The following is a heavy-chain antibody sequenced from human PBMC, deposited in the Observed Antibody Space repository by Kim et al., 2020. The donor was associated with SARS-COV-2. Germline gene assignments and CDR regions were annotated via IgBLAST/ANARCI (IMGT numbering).Heavy chain of an antibody. D-gene: IGHD6-19*01. CDR2: IWYGGSKK. Sequence: GGSLRLSCAASGFTFSSYGMHWVRQAPGKGLEWVAGIWYGGSKKDYADSVKGRFTISRDNSNSTLFLQMNSLRAEDTAVYYCARDLYRVLGWLVTPGDYYYGMDVWGQGTTVTVSS. J-gene: IGHJ6*02. CDR3: ARDLYRVLGWLVTPGDYYYGMDV. V-gene: IGHV3-33*01. CDR1: GFTFSSYG.